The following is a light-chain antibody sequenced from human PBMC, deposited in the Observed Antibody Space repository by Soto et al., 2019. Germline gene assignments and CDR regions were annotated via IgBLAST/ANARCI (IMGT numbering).Light chain of an antibody. Sequence: DIQMTQSPSSLSASVGDRVTITCQASQDISNYLNLYQQKPGKAPKLLIYDASNLETGVPSRFSGSGSGTDFTFTISSLQPEDIATYYCQQYFTFGPGTKVDIK. J-gene: IGKJ3*01. CDR3: QQYFT. CDR2: DAS. CDR1: QDISNY. V-gene: IGKV1-33*01.